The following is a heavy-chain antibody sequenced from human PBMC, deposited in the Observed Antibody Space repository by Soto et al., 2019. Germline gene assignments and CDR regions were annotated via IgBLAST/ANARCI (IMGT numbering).Heavy chain of an antibody. V-gene: IGHV4-59*01. Sequence: SATLSLTCTVSGGSISSYYWSWIRQPPGKGLEWIGYIYYSGSTNYNPSLKSRVTISVDTSKNQFSLKLSSVTAADTAVYYCATGGSYFDYWGQGTLVTVSS. CDR3: ATGGSYFDY. J-gene: IGHJ4*02. D-gene: IGHD5-12*01. CDR2: IYYSGST. CDR1: GGSISSYY.